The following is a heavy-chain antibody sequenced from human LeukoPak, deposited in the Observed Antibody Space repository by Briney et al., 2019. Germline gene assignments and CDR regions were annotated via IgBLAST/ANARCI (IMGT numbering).Heavy chain of an antibody. J-gene: IGHJ6*02. Sequence: PGGSLRLSCAASGFTFRGSAMHWVRQPPGKGLEWIGEINHSGSTNYNLSLKSRVTISVDTSKNQFSLKLSSVTAADTAVYYCARVGLGYCSSTSCFLGMDVWGQGTTVTVSS. V-gene: IGHV4-34*01. D-gene: IGHD2-2*01. CDR3: ARVGLGYCSSTSCFLGMDV. CDR1: GFTFRGSA. CDR2: INHSGST.